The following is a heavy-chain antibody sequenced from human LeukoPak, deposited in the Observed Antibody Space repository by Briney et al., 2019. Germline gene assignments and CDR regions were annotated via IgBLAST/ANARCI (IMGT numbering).Heavy chain of an antibody. D-gene: IGHD3-3*01. CDR2: TYYSGRP. CDR3: VRHLTSRFGD. V-gene: IGHV4-39*01. J-gene: IGHJ4*02. Sequence: GQEWIGTTYYSGRPYYNPSLKSRVTISVQTSKSQFSLKLTSVTAADTAVYYCVRHLTSRFGDWGQGTLVTVSS.